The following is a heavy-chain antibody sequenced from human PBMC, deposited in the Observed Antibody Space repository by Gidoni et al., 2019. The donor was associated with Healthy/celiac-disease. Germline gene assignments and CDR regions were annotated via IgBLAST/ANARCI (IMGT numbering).Heavy chain of an antibody. J-gene: IGHJ4*02. Sequence: QVQLVQSGAEVKKPGASVKVSCKASGYTFTSYVMHWVRHAHGQGLEWMGIINPSCGSTSYAQKFQGRVTMTRDTSTSTVYMELTSLRSEDTAVYYCARAAVGFFDYWGQGTLVTVSS. D-gene: IGHD1-26*01. V-gene: IGHV1-46*01. CDR1: GYTFTSYV. CDR3: ARAAVGFFDY. CDR2: INPSCGST.